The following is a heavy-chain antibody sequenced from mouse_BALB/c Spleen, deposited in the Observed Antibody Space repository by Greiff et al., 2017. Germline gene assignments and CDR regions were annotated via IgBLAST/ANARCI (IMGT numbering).Heavy chain of an antibody. J-gene: IGHJ3*01. CDR2: IRNKANGYTT. Sequence: EVQLVESGGGLVQPGGSLRLACATSGFTFTDYYMSWVRQPPGKALEWLGFIRNKANGYTTEYSASVKGRFTISRDNSQSSLYLQMNTLRAEDSATYYCARDNNWWFAYWGQGTLVTVSA. D-gene: IGHD4-1*02. CDR1: GFTFTDYY. V-gene: IGHV7-3*02. CDR3: ARDNNWWFAY.